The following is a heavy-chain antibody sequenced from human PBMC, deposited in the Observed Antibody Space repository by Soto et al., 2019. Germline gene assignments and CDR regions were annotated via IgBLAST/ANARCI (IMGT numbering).Heavy chain of an antibody. V-gene: IGHV1-18*01. CDR3: ARVGLSNHYDSSGFSAFDI. CDR1: GYTFTSYG. D-gene: IGHD3-22*01. Sequence: ASVKVSCKASGYTFTSYGISWVRQAPGQGLEWMGWISAYNGNTNYAQKLQGRVTMTTDTSTSTAYMELRSLRSDDTAVYYCARVGLSNHYDSSGFSAFDIWGQGTMVTVSS. J-gene: IGHJ3*02. CDR2: ISAYNGNT.